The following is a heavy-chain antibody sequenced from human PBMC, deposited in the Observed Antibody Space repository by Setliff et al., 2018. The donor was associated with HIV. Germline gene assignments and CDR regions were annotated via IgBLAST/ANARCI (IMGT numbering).Heavy chain of an antibody. CDR2: IKEDGSEK. CDR1: EFSFSRFW. Sequence: GGSLRLSCAASEFSFSRFWMNWVRQAPGKGLEWVANIKEDGSEKNYADSVKGRFTISRDNVKNSLFLQMNSLRIDDTAVYYCAVRKGVAPLRADFWGQGTMVTVSS. V-gene: IGHV3-7*03. CDR3: AVRKGVAPLRADF. J-gene: IGHJ3*01. D-gene: IGHD3-3*01.